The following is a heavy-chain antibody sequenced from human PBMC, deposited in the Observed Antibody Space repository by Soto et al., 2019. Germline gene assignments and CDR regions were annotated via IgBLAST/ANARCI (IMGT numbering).Heavy chain of an antibody. CDR2: IYYSGST. V-gene: IGHV4-59*01. D-gene: IGHD3-16*02. CDR3: ARGDMITFGGVIVTFDY. J-gene: IGHJ4*02. Sequence: SETLSLTCTVSGGSISSYYWSWIRQPPGKGLEWIGYIYYSGSTNYNPSLKSRVTISVDTSKNQFSLKLSSVTAADTAVYYCARGDMITFGGVIVTFDYWGQGTLVTVSS. CDR1: GGSISSYY.